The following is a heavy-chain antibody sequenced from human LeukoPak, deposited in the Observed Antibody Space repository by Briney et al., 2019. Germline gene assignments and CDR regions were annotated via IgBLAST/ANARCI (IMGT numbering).Heavy chain of an antibody. J-gene: IGHJ3*02. Sequence: GASVKVSCKASGYTFTSYDVNWVRQATGQGLEWMGWMNPNSGNTGYAQKFQGRVTMTRNTSISTAYMELSSLRSEDTAVYYCAIAARPVVHDAFDIWGQGTMVTVSS. D-gene: IGHD4-23*01. CDR1: GYTFTSYD. CDR3: AIAARPVVHDAFDI. CDR2: MNPNSGNT. V-gene: IGHV1-8*01.